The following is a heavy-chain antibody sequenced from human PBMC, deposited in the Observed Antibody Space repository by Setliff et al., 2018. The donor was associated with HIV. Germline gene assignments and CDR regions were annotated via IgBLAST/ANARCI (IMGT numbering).Heavy chain of an antibody. CDR1: GYTFTGYH. CDR3: ATDDYNGDSFDN. CDR2: INPNSGGT. D-gene: IGHD4-4*01. Sequence: DSVKVSCKASGYTFTGYHMHWVRQAPGQGLEWMGWINPNSGGTNYAQKFQGRVTMTRDTSISTAYMELSRLRSDDTAVYYCATDDYNGDSFDNWGQGTLVTVSS. J-gene: IGHJ4*02. V-gene: IGHV1-2*02.